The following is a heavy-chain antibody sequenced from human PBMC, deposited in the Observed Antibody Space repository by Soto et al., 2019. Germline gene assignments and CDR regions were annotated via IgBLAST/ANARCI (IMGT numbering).Heavy chain of an antibody. CDR1: GGSISSYY. Sequence: SETLSLTCTVSGGSISSYYWSWIRQPPGKGLEWIGYIYYSGSTYYNPSLKSRVTISVDTSKNQFSLKLSSVTAADTAVYYCARITTYYDILTGYPQGYYYGMDVWGQGTTVTVSS. D-gene: IGHD3-9*01. V-gene: IGHV4-59*12. CDR2: IYYSGST. J-gene: IGHJ6*02. CDR3: ARITTYYDILTGYPQGYYYGMDV.